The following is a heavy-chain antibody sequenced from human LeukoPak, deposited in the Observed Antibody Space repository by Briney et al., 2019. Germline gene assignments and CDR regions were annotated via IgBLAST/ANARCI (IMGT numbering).Heavy chain of an antibody. J-gene: IGHJ6*03. D-gene: IGHD6-13*01. V-gene: IGHV1-2*06. CDR1: GYTFTGYY. CDR3: ARAYSSSPKAAGYYMDV. CDR2: VNPNSGGT. Sequence: GASVKVSCKASGYTFTGYYMHWVRDAPRQGLEWMGRVNPNSGGTNYAQKFQGRVTMTRDTSISTAYMEMSRLTSDDTAVYYCARAYSSSPKAAGYYMDVWGKGTTVTVSS.